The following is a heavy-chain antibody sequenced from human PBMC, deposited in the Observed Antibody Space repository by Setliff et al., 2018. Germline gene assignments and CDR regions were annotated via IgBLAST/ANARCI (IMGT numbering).Heavy chain of an antibody. V-gene: IGHV4-34*01. D-gene: IGHD3-22*01. Sequence: PSETLSLTCAVYGGSFSGHHWCWICQPPWKGLEWIGEINHSGSANYNPSLKSRVTISLDTSKNQFSRKLSSVTAADTAVYYCARGDYYDSSAYSPDTFDIWGQGTMVTVSS. J-gene: IGHJ3*02. CDR2: INHSGSA. CDR3: ARGDYYDSSAYSPDTFDI. CDR1: GGSFSGHH.